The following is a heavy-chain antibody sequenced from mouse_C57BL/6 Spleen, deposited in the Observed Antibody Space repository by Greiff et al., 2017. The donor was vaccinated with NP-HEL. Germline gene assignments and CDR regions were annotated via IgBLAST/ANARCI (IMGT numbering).Heavy chain of an antibody. J-gene: IGHJ4*01. D-gene: IGHD2-4*01. CDR1: GYTFTSYW. V-gene: IGHV1-52*01. CDR3: ARHDYDTYYAMDY. Sequence: VQLQQPGAELVRPGSSVKLSCKASGYTFTSYWMHWVKQRPIQGLEWIGNIDPSDSETHYNQKFKDKATLTVDKSSSTAYMQLSSLTSEDSAVYYCARHDYDTYYAMDYWGQGTSVTVSS. CDR2: IDPSDSET.